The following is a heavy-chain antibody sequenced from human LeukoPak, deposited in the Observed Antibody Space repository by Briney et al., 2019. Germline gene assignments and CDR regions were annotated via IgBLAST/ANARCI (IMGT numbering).Heavy chain of an antibody. CDR3: ARVDDRGHYYDSSGPRKLFDY. J-gene: IGHJ4*02. CDR2: MNPNSGNT. D-gene: IGHD3-22*01. Sequence: ASVKVSCKASGYTFTSYDINWVRQATGQGLEWMGWMNPNSGNTGYAQKFQGRVTITRNTSISTAYMELSSLRSDDTAVYYCARVDDRGHYYDSSGPRKLFDYWGQGTLVTVSS. CDR1: GYTFTSYD. V-gene: IGHV1-8*03.